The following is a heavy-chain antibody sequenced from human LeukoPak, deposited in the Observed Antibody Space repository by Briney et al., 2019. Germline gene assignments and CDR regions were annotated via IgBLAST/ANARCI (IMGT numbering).Heavy chain of an antibody. D-gene: IGHD3-10*01. CDR1: GYTFHGYY. Sequence: ASVNVSCKASGYTFHGYYMHWVRQAPGQGLEWMGWIYPNSGGTNYAQKFQGRVTMTRDTSISTAYMELSRLRSDDTAVCYCARDYGSGSYALRTNYYYYYGMDVWGQGTTVTVSS. CDR3: ARDYGSGSYALRTNYYYYYGMDV. CDR2: IYPNSGGT. V-gene: IGHV1-2*02. J-gene: IGHJ6*02.